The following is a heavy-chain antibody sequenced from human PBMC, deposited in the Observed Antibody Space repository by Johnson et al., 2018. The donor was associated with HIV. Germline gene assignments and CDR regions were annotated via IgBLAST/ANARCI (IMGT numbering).Heavy chain of an antibody. Sequence: VPLVESGGGVLRPGGSLRLSCEGFKSIFGDHGLSWVRQVPGKGLEWVSGIDWNGRRPAYAHSAKGRCTISRDNDRNSLYFQVNNHRVEDTALYFCVRRDSGSLSFDLWGQGTMVIVSS. CDR3: VRRDSGSLSFDL. J-gene: IGHJ3*01. V-gene: IGHV3-20*04. CDR1: KSIFGDHG. D-gene: IGHD1-26*01. CDR2: IDWNGRRP.